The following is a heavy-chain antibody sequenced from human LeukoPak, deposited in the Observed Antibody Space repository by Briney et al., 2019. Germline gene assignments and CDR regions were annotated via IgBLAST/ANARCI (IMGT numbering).Heavy chain of an antibody. J-gene: IGHJ3*02. CDR2: IIPIFGTA. V-gene: IGHV1-69*05. D-gene: IGHD3-10*01. Sequence: GASVKVSCKASGGTFSSYTISWVRQAPGQGLEWMGRIIPIFGTANYAQKFQGRVTITTDESTSTAYMELSSLRSEDTAVYYCARGPITMVRGVMIGAFDIWGQGTMVTVSS. CDR3: ARGPITMVRGVMIGAFDI. CDR1: GGTFSSYT.